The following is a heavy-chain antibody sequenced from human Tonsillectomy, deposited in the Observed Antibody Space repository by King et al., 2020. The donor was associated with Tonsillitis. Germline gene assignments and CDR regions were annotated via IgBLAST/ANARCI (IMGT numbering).Heavy chain of an antibody. Sequence: VQLVESGGGSVKSGESLRLSCGVSGLKFTDAWMSWVRQAPGKGLQWVGRIVSKRGGGTIDYAAPVKGRFAISRVDSRNTVSLQMSRLTLEDTATYYCVHVGAAPSRLTAWGQGAQVTVSS. CDR2: IVSKRGGGTI. D-gene: IGHD3-10*02. CDR1: GLKFTDAW. CDR3: VHVGAAPSRLTA. V-gene: IGHV3-15*04. J-gene: IGHJ4*02.